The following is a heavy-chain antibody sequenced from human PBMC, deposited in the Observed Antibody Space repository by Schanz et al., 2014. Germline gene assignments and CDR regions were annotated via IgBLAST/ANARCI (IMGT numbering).Heavy chain of an antibody. J-gene: IGHJ3*02. V-gene: IGHV3-23*01. D-gene: IGHD3-10*01. CDR2: INTGVNT. Sequence: EVHLLESGGGLVPPGGSLRLSCAASGFNFSDYAMTWVRQAPGKGLEWVSAINTGVNTYYADSVRGRFTMSRDNSKNTLYLQMNSLRAEDTAVYYCAKGRFGELSAFDIWGQGTMVTVSS. CDR3: AKGRFGELSAFDI. CDR1: GFNFSDYA.